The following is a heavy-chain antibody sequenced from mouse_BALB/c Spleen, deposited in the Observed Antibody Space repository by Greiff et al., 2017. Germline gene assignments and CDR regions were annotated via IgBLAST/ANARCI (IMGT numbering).Heavy chain of an antibody. CDR3: ARSSGSSYWYFDV. CDR2: IYWDDVK. Sequence: QVTLKVSGPGILQPSQTLSLTCSFSGFSLSTSGMAVSWMRPPSGKGLEWLAHIYWDDVKRYNPSLKRRLTISKDTSSNQVFLKITSVDTADTATDNCARSSGSSYWYFDVWGAGTTVTVSS. V-gene: IGHV8-12*01. D-gene: IGHD4-1*01. J-gene: IGHJ1*01. CDR1: GFSLSTSGMA.